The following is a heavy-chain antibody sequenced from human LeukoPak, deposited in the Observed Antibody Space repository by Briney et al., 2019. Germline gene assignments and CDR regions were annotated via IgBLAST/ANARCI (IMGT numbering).Heavy chain of an antibody. V-gene: IGHV3-23*01. CDR2: FIGSGGST. D-gene: IGHD5-18*01. Sequence: PGGSLRLSCAASGFTFSSYAMSWVRQAPGKGVEWGSSFIGSGGSTYYAESLKGRCSISRDNSKNTLYLKMHSMRAEDAAVYYCAKGDSYGWSYYYYYYGMDVWGQGTTVTVSS. J-gene: IGHJ6*02. CDR1: GFTFSSYA. CDR3: AKGDSYGWSYYYYYYGMDV.